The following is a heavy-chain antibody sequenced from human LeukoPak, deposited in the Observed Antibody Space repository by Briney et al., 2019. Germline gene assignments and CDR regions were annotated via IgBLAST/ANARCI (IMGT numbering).Heavy chain of an antibody. D-gene: IGHD3-10*01. J-gene: IGHJ4*02. CDR2: MSYVGSKE. CDR3: ARDGWLGSHTKSFFDY. V-gene: IGHV3-30-3*01. CDR1: GFTFSGYA. Sequence: PGGSLRLSCAASGFTFSGYAMHWVRQAPGTGLEWVTLMSYVGSKEYYANSVKGRFTISRDISKNTLYLQMNSLRAEDTAIYYCARDGWLGSHTKSFFDYWGQGTLVTVSS.